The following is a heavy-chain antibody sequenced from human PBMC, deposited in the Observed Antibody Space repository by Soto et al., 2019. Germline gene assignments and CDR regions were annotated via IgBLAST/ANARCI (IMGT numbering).Heavy chain of an antibody. Sequence: EVQLLESGGGLVQPGGSLRLSCAASGFTFSSYAMSWVRQAPGKGLEWVSAISGSGGSTYYADSVKGRFTISRDNSKNTLYLQMNSLRAEDTAVYYCAKDTESSSFGVYYYYYMDVWGKGTTVTVSS. CDR3: AKDTESSSFGVYYYYYMDV. J-gene: IGHJ6*03. CDR1: GFTFSSYA. D-gene: IGHD6-6*01. CDR2: ISGSGGST. V-gene: IGHV3-23*01.